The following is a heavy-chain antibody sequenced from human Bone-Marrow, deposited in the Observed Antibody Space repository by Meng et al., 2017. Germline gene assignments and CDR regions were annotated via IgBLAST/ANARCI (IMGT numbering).Heavy chain of an antibody. Sequence: QVPRRESCPGMVTPSGTLSLTCAVSAVSISSSNWWSCVRQPPGKGLEWIGEIYHSGSTNYNPSLKSRVTISVDKSKNQFSLKLSSVTAADTAVYYCARDGTGGSSSFYYWGQGTLVTVSS. CDR2: IYHSGST. J-gene: IGHJ4*02. CDR3: ARDGTGGSSSFYY. CDR1: AVSISSSNW. D-gene: IGHD6-13*01. V-gene: IGHV4-4*02.